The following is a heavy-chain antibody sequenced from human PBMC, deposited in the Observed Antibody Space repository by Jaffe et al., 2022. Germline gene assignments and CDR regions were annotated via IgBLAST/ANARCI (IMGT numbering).Heavy chain of an antibody. CDR2: IYTSGST. CDR3: ARDAATGLTGAFDI. J-gene: IGHJ3*02. CDR1: GGSISSGSYY. Sequence: QVQLQESGPGLVKPSQTLSLTCTVSGGSISSGSYYWSWIRQPAGKGLEWIGRIYTSGSTNYNPSLKSRVTISVDTSKNQFSLKLSSVTAADTAVYYCARDAATGLTGAFDIWGQGTMVTVSS. V-gene: IGHV4-61*02. D-gene: IGHD5-12*01.